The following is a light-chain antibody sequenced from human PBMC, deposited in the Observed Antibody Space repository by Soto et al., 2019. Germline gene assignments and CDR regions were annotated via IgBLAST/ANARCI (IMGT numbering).Light chain of an antibody. Sequence: DIQMTQSPSTLSASVGDRVTITCRASQSISSWLAWYQQKPGKAPKLLIYDASSLESGVPSRFSGSGSGTEFTLTSSILQPDDFATYYCQQYNRYPETFGQGTKVEIK. J-gene: IGKJ1*01. CDR2: DAS. CDR3: QQYNRYPET. V-gene: IGKV1-5*01. CDR1: QSISSW.